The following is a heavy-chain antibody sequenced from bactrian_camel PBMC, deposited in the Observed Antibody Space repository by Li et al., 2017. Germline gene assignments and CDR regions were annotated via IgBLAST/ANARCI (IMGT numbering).Heavy chain of an antibody. J-gene: IGHJ7*01. CDR2: IRSDGYT. Sequence: VQLVESGGGSVQAGGSLRLSCVASGYKYSGSCIGWFRQAPGQEREGIATIRSDGYTTYADSVKGRFTISKDNALNILYLQMNSLKPEDTAVYYCAASVGVIMDYWGKGTQVTVS. CDR1: GYKYSGSC. D-gene: IGHD3*01. V-gene: IGHV3S53*01.